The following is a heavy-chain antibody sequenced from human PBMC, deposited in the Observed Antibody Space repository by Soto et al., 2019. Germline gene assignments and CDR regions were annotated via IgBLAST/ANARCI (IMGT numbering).Heavy chain of an antibody. D-gene: IGHD3-10*01. V-gene: IGHV1-69*12. Sequence: QVQLVQSGAEVKKPXSSVXVSCKASGGTFSSYAISWVRQAPGQGLEWMGGIIPIFGTANYAQKFQGRVTITADESTSTAYMELSSLRSEDTAVYYCARIITMVRGPDYYYYGMDVWGQGTTVTVSS. CDR1: GGTFSSYA. CDR3: ARIITMVRGPDYYYYGMDV. J-gene: IGHJ6*02. CDR2: IIPIFGTA.